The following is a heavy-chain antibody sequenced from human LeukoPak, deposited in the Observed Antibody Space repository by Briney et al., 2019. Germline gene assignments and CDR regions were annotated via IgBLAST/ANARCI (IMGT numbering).Heavy chain of an antibody. Sequence: GASVKVSCKASGFTFTSSAMHWVRQARGQRLDWIGWIVVGSGNTNYAQKFQERVTITRDMSTSTAYMELSSLRSEDTAVYYCAAAPVATPIGFDPWGQGTLVTVSS. CDR2: IVVGSGNT. J-gene: IGHJ5*02. CDR3: AAAPVATPIGFDP. CDR1: GFTFTSSA. V-gene: IGHV1-58*02. D-gene: IGHD5-12*01.